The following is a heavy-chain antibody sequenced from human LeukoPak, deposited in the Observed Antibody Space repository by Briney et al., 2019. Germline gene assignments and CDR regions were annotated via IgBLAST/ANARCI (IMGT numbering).Heavy chain of an antibody. CDR3: AELGITMIGGV. CDR1: GFTFSSYV. D-gene: IGHD3-10*02. J-gene: IGHJ6*04. Sequence: GGSLRLSCAASGFTFSSYVMHWVRQAPGKGLEWVAVISYDGSHKYYADSVKGRFTISRDNAKNSLYLQMNSLRAEDTAVYYCAELGITMIGGVWGKGTTVTISS. V-gene: IGHV3-30*04. CDR2: ISYDGSHK.